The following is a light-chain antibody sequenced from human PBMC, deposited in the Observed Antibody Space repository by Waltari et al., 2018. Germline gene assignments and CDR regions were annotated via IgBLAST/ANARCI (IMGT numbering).Light chain of an antibody. Sequence: DIQLTQSPSFLSASVGDRVTITCRASQGISTYLAWYQQKPGKAPKLLIYAASTLQSGVPSRFSGGGSGTEFTLMISSLQPEDFATYYCQQMNNYPRTFGPGTKVDIK. CDR2: AAS. CDR1: QGISTY. J-gene: IGKJ3*01. V-gene: IGKV1-9*01. CDR3: QQMNNYPRT.